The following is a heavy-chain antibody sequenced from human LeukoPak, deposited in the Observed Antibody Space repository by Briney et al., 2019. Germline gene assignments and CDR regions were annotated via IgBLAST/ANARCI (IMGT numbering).Heavy chain of an antibody. CDR3: ARDMTEPLDY. J-gene: IGHJ4*02. CDR2: INVDGGTT. CDR1: GFTFSSYW. V-gene: IGHV3-74*01. Sequence: PGGSLSLFCEASGFTFSSYWMHWVRQAPGKGLVWISRINVDGGTTDYADSVRGRFTISRDNAKNTLYLQMNNLRAEDTAVYYCARDMTEPLDYWGQGNLVTASS. D-gene: IGHD2-21*02.